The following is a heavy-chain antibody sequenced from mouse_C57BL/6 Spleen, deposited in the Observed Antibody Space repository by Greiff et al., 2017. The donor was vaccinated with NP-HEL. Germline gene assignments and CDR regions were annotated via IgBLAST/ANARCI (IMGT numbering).Heavy chain of an antibody. V-gene: IGHV1-82*01. CDR1: GYAFTSSW. D-gene: IGHD2-3*01. J-gene: IGHJ3*01. Sequence: VQLQQPGPELVKPGASVKISCKASGYAFTSSWMHWVKQRPGKGLEWIGRIYPGDGDTNDNGKFKAKATLTADKSSSTAYMHLSSLTSEDSAVYFCAIYDSWFGYWGQGTLVTVSA. CDR3: AIYDSWFGY. CDR2: IYPGDGDT.